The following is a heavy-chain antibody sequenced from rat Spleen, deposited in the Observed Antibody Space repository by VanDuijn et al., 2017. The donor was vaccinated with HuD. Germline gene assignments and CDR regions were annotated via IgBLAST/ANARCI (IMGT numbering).Heavy chain of an antibody. Sequence: EVQLVESGGGLVQPGRSLKLSCVASGFTFSDYYMAWVRQAPKKGLEWVASVPYEGVPIYSGDSVKGRFTISRDNAKSTLSLQMDSLRSEDTATYYCARELDQFDFWGQGVLVTVSS. CDR3: ARELDQFDF. J-gene: IGHJ2*01. V-gene: IGHV5-22*01. CDR1: GFTFSDYY. CDR2: VPYEGVPI.